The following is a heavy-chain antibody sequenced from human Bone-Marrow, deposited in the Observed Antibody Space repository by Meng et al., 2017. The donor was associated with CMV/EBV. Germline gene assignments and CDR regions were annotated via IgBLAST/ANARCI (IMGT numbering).Heavy chain of an antibody. Sequence: SETLSLTCTVSGGSVSSGSYYWSWIRQPPGKGPEWIGYIYYSGSTNYNPSLRSRVTISVDTSKNQFSLKLSSVTAADTAVYYCARNRLSGPTLDYWGQGTLVTVSS. J-gene: IGHJ4*02. CDR1: GGSVSSGSYY. V-gene: IGHV4-61*01. CDR3: ARNRLSGPTLDY. D-gene: IGHD6-19*01. CDR2: IYYSGST.